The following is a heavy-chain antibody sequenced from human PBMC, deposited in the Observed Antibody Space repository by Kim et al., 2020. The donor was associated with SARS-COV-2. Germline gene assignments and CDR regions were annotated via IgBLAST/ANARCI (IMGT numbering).Heavy chain of an antibody. CDR1: GFTLGNYA. CDR3: AKGAGGGRSPFDI. CDR2: ISVSVGST. Sequence: GGSLRLSCAASGFTLGNYAMTWVRQAPGKGLEWVSAISVSVGSTYYADSVKGRFTISRDNSKNTLSLQMNSLRVEDTAVYFCAKGAGGGRSPFDIWGQGTVVTVSS. V-gene: IGHV3-23*01. D-gene: IGHD6-25*01. J-gene: IGHJ3*02.